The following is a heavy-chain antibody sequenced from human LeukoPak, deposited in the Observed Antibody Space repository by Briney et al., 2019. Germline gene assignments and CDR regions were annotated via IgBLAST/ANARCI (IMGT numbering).Heavy chain of an antibody. CDR1: GGSISSYY. CDR3: ARYSSGLLDY. J-gene: IGHJ4*02. CDR2: IYYSGST. V-gene: IGHV4-59*01. Sequence: SETLSLTCTVSGGSISSYYWSWIRQPPGKGLEWIGYIYYSGSTNHNPSLKSRVTISVDTSKNQFSLKLSSVTAADTAVYYCARYSSGLLDYWGQGTLVTVSS. D-gene: IGHD6-19*01.